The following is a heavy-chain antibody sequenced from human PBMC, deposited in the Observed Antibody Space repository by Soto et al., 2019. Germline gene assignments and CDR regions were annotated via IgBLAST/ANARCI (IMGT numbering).Heavy chain of an antibody. D-gene: IGHD4-17*01. CDR2: IVAASGKT. V-gene: IGHV1-58*01. Sequence: APGRASCKGSGFTCSRSAVQWGGQAGGQGLGWIGWIVAASGKTDYSQIFQERVTITRDESTSTAYMELSSLRSEDTAVYYCARYRFGYGDYGRVSSYFDYWGQGTLVTVSS. CDR1: GFTCSRSA. CDR3: ARYRFGYGDYGRVSSYFDY. J-gene: IGHJ4*02.